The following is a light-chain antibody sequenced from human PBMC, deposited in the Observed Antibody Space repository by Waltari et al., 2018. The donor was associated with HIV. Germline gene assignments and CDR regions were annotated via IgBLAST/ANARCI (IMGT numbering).Light chain of an antibody. J-gene: IGLJ2*01. CDR3: QASDTWTV. CDR2: QDT. V-gene: IGLV3-1*01. Sequence: SYELTQPPSVSVSPGQTASINCSGDKLGDNYVSWYQQRPGQSPVLLIYQDTKRPSGIPERFSGSNSGNTATLTISGAQAMDESDYYCQASDTWTVFGGGTKLTVL. CDR1: KLGDNY.